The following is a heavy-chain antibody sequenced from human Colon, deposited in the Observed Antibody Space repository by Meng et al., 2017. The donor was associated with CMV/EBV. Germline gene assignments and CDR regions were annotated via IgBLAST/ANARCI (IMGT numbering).Heavy chain of an antibody. CDR3: ATGGRGFGSWFDP. Sequence: KASGYTVTTYDINWGRQATGQGLEWMGWMNPNSGTTGYAQKFQGRITMTWNTSIITAYLDLSSLRSEDTAVYYCATGGRGFGSWFDPWGQGTLVTVSS. J-gene: IGHJ5*02. CDR1: GYTVTTYD. CDR2: MNPNSGTT. V-gene: IGHV1-8*02. D-gene: IGHD3-10*01.